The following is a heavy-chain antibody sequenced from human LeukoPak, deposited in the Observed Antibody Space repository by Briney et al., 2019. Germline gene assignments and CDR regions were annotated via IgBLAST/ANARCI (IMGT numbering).Heavy chain of an antibody. V-gene: IGHV4-34*01. D-gene: IGHD3-16*01. J-gene: IGHJ4*02. CDR2: INHSGST. Sequence: SETLSLTCAVYGGSFSGYYWSWIRQPPGKGLEWIGEINHSGSTNYNPSLKSRVTISVDTSKNQFSLKLGSVTAADTAVYYCARASYGPFFDYWGQGTLVTVSS. CDR1: GGSFSGYY. CDR3: ARASYGPFFDY.